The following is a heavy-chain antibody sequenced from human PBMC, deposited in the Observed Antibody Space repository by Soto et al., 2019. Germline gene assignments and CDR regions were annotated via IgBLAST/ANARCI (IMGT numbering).Heavy chain of an antibody. V-gene: IGHV1-18*01. CDR3: ARDKGGDYAHYYYYGMDV. Sequence: EASVKVSCKASGYTFTSYGISWVRQAPGQGLEWMGWISAYNGNTNYAQKLQGRVTMTTDTSTSTAYMELRSLRSDDTAVYYCARDKGGDYAHYYYYGMDVWGQGTTVTVSS. D-gene: IGHD4-17*01. CDR2: ISAYNGNT. CDR1: GYTFTSYG. J-gene: IGHJ6*02.